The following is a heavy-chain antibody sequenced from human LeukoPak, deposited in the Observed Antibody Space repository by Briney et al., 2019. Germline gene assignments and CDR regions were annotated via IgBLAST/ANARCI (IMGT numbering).Heavy chain of an antibody. Sequence: PGGSLRLSCAASGFTFSDSWMHWVRQAPGKGPEWLSRTSKDGTDTVYADPAKGRLTASRDNAKNTVYLELTNQRPDDTALYYCARGGYSGSYYRFSWGRGTLVTVAS. V-gene: IGHV3-74*01. D-gene: IGHD6-25*01. CDR3: ARGGYSGSYYRFS. CDR2: TSKDGTDT. J-gene: IGHJ4*02. CDR1: GFTFSDSW.